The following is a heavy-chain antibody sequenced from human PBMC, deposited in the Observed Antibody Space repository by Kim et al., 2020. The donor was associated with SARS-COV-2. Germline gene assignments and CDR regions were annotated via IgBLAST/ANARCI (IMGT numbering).Heavy chain of an antibody. J-gene: IGHJ6*01. CDR2: ISRDGGTI. CDR3: ARAQVTWCQGILYGVDV. CDR1: GFSFSDYD. V-gene: IGHV3-20*04. D-gene: IGHD2-8*01. Sequence: GGSLRLSCAASGFSFSDYDMNWVRQAPGKGLEWVACISRDGGTIGYADSVKGRFTISRDNAKNSLYLQMNSLRTEDTAVYYCARAQVTWCQGILYGVDV.